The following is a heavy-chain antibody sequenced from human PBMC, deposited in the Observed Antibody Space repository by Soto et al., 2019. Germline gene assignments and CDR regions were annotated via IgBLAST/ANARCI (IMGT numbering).Heavy chain of an antibody. V-gene: IGHV3-23*01. CDR1: GFTFSSYA. CDR3: AKVFTGDLLSPRHFDF. Sequence: EVQLLESGGGLVQPGGSLRLSCAASGFTFSSYAMSWVRQAPGKGPEWVSTISGSGGSTYYADSVKGRFTIPRDTSKTTLYLQMNSLRAEDTAVYYCAKVFTGDLLSPRHFDFWGQGTLVTVSS. CDR2: ISGSGGST. J-gene: IGHJ4*02. D-gene: IGHD3-10*01.